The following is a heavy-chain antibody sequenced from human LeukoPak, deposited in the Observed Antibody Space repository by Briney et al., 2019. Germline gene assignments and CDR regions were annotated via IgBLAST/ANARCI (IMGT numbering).Heavy chain of an antibody. CDR1: GHTFTSYG. D-gene: IGHD5-24*01. Sequence: GASVKVSCKASGHTFTSYGISWVRQAPGQGLEWMGWISAYNGNTNYAQKLQGRVTVTTDTSTSTDYLELSSLRSEDTAVYYCARDNPVRDEAWWFNPWGQGTLVTVSS. J-gene: IGHJ5*02. CDR3: ARDNPVRDEAWWFNP. CDR2: ISAYNGNT. V-gene: IGHV1-18*01.